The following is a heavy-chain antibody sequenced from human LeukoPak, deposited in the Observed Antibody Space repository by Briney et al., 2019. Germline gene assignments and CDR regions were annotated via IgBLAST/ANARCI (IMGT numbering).Heavy chain of an antibody. CDR1: GGSLSGYY. CDR3: ARGSIWSGYYTGGNWFDP. V-gene: IGHV4-34*01. D-gene: IGHD3-3*01. J-gene: IGHJ5*02. Sequence: SETLSLTCAVYGGSLSGYYWSWIRQPPGKGLEWIGEINHSGSTNYNPSLKSRVTISVDTSKNQFSLKLSSVTAADTAVYYCARGSIWSGYYTGGNWFDPWGQGTLVTVSS. CDR2: INHSGST.